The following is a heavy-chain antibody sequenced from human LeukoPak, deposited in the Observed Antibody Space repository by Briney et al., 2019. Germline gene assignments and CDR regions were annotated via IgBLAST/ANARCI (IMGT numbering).Heavy chain of an antibody. D-gene: IGHD6-6*01. J-gene: IGHJ4*02. CDR2: IYTSGST. CDR1: GGSISSGGYY. CDR3: ARVLDSSSYYFDY. V-gene: IGHV4-61*02. Sequence: SQTLSLTCNVSGGSISSGGYYWNWIRQPAGKGLEWIGRIYTSGSTNYNPSLKSRVTISVDTSKNQFSLKLSSVTAVDTAVYYCARVLDSSSYYFDYWGQGTLVTVSS.